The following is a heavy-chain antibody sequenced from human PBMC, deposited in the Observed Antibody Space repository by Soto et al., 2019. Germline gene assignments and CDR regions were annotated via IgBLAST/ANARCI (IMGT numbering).Heavy chain of an antibody. CDR3: ARQGASGSHYY. CDR1: GFTFSSFG. V-gene: IGHV3-33*01. D-gene: IGHD1-26*01. Sequence: QVQLVESGGGVVQPGRSLRLSCAASGFTFSSFGMHWVRQAPGKGLEWVAIIWSEGSNKYYADSVKGRFTVSRDNSKNIEYLQMNRLRADDTAVYYCARQGASGSHYYWGKGTLVTVAS. J-gene: IGHJ4*02. CDR2: IWSEGSNK.